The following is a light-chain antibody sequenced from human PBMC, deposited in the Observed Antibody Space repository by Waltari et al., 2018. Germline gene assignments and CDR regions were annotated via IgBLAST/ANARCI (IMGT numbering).Light chain of an antibody. CDR1: SSDLGAYKF. CDR3: SSFTSTNTLL. V-gene: IGLV2-14*01. Sequence: QSALTQSASVSGSPGQSITISCTGTSSDLGAYKFVSWYQQYPDKAPKLIIYEVSNRPSGVSNRFSGSKSGNTASLSISGLQAEDESDYYCSSFTSTNTLLFGGGTKLTVL. J-gene: IGLJ3*02. CDR2: EVS.